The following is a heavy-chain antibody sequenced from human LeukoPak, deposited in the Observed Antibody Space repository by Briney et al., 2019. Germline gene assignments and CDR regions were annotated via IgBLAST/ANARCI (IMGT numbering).Heavy chain of an antibody. D-gene: IGHD3-3*01. CDR1: GYTFTSYD. CDR3: ARKVRTIFGVVRRGYYYYMDV. Sequence: ASVKVSCKASGYTFTSYDINWVRQATGQGLEWMGWMNPNSGNTGYAQKFQGRVTITRNTSISTAYMELSSLRSEDTAVYYCARKVRTIFGVVRRGYYYYMDVWGKGTTVTVSS. CDR2: MNPNSGNT. V-gene: IGHV1-8*03. J-gene: IGHJ6*03.